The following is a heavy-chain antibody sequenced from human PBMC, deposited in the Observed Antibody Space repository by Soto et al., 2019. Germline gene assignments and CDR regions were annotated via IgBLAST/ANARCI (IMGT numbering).Heavy chain of an antibody. Sequence: PGGSLRLSCAASGFTFTRYSMNWVRRAPGKGLEWVSSISSTTNYIYYGDSMKGRFTISRDNAKNSLYLEMNRLRAEDTAVYYCARESEDLTSNFDYWGQGTLVTVSS. V-gene: IGHV3-21*06. CDR3: ARESEDLTSNFDY. CDR1: GFTFTRYS. J-gene: IGHJ4*02. CDR2: ISSTTNYI.